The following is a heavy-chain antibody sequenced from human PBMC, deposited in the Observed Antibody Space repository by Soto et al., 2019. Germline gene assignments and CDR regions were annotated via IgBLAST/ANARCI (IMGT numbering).Heavy chain of an antibody. D-gene: IGHD6-13*01. CDR3: AKDLNQKKSAAGPN. J-gene: IGHJ4*02. CDR2: INHSGST. CDR1: GGSFSGYY. V-gene: IGHV4-34*01. Sequence: SETLSLTCAVYGGSFSGYYWSWIRQPPGKGLEWIGEINHSGSTNYNPSLKSRVTISVDNSKNALYLQMNSLRAEDTAVYYCAKDLNQKKSAAGPNWGQGTLVTVSS.